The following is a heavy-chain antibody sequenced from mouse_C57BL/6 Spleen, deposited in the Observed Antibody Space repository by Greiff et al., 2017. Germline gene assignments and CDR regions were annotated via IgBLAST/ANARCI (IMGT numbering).Heavy chain of an antibody. CDR1: GYAFSSYW. CDR3: AREGLITTVVAPYFEY. CDR2: IYPGDGDT. Sequence: QVQLQQSGAELVKPGASVKISCKASGYAFSSYWMNWVKQRPGKGLEWIGQIYPGDGDTNYNGKFKGKATLTEDKSSSTAYMQLSNLTSEDSAVYFFAREGLITTVVAPYFEYWGQGTTLTVSS. J-gene: IGHJ2*01. V-gene: IGHV1-80*01. D-gene: IGHD1-1*01.